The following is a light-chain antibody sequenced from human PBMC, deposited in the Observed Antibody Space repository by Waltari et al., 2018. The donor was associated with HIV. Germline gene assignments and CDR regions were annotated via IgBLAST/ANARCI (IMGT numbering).Light chain of an antibody. CDR3: SSYTRDNTHVE. CDR2: EVN. J-gene: IGLJ2*01. V-gene: IGLV2-14*01. Sequence: QSALTQPASVSGSPGQSITISCTGTSSDVGAYNYVSWYQQHPGKAPKLIIYEVNERPSGVSNRFSGSKSGNTASLTISGLQAEDEADYYCSSYTRDNTHVEFGGGTKLTVL. CDR1: SSDVGAYNY.